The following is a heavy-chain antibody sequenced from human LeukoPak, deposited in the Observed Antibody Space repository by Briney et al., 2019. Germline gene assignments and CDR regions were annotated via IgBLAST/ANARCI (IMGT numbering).Heavy chain of an antibody. CDR2: INSDGSST. Sequence: PGGSLRLSCAASGFTFGSYWMNWVRQAPGKGLVWVSRINSDGSSTNYADSVKGRFTISRDNAKNMLYLQMSSLRADDTAVYYCARSSSAHYPFAGWGQGTLVTVSA. D-gene: IGHD3-22*01. CDR3: ARSSSAHYPFAG. V-gene: IGHV3-74*01. J-gene: IGHJ4*02. CDR1: GFTFGSYW.